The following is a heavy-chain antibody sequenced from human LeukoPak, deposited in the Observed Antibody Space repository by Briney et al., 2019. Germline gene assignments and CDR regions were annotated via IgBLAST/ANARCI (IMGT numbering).Heavy chain of an antibody. CDR3: ASPGYCSGSICYSGYFQH. D-gene: IGHD2-15*01. CDR2: VYYDGST. CDR1: GFTVSTNY. Sequence: GGSLRLSCAASGFTVSTNYMNWVRQAPGKGLEWVSVVYYDGSTYYADSVKGRFTISRDVSKNTLYLQMNSLRAEDTAVYYCASPGYCSGSICYSGYFQHWGQGTLVIVSS. V-gene: IGHV3-53*01. J-gene: IGHJ1*01.